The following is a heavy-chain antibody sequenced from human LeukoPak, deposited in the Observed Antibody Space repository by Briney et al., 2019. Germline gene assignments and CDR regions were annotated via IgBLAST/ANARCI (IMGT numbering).Heavy chain of an antibody. D-gene: IGHD6-13*01. CDR2: IRHSGST. J-gene: IGHJ6*02. CDR3: ARRGSWSYYYAMDV. V-gene: IGHV4-34*01. Sequence: SETLSLTCDVSGGSFNDYYWSWIRQPPGKGLEWIGEIRHSGSTNYNPSLKSRVTMSVDTSKNQFSLKLSSVTAADAAVYYCARRGSWSYYYAMDVWGQGTTVAVSS. CDR1: GGSFNDYY.